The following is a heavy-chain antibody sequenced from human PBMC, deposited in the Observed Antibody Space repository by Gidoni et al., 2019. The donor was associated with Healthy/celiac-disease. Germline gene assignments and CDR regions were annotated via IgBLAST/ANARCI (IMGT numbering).Heavy chain of an antibody. D-gene: IGHD2-21*01. Sequence: QVQLQQSGAGLLKPSETLSLTCAVYGGSFSGYYWSWIRHPPGKRLEWIWEINHSGSTNYNPSLKSRVTISVYTSKNHFSLKLSSMTAADTAVYYCARMREYSRWAWGYWGQGTLVTVSS. CDR3: ARMREYSRWAWGY. CDR1: GGSFSGYY. V-gene: IGHV4-34*01. J-gene: IGHJ4*02. CDR2: INHSGST.